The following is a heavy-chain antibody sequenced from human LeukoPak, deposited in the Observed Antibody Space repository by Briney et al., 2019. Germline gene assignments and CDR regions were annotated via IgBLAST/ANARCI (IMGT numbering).Heavy chain of an antibody. J-gene: IGHJ4*02. CDR1: GGSFSGYY. CDR3: ARSSYDYVWGSYRYTEPHSNLDY. D-gene: IGHD3-16*02. V-gene: IGHV4-34*01. Sequence: SETLSLTCAVYGGSFSGYYWSWIRQPPGKGLEWIGEINHSGSTNYNPSLKSRVTISVDTSKNQFSLKLSSVTAADTAVYYCARSSYDYVWGSYRYTEPHSNLDYWGQGTLVTVSS. CDR2: INHSGST.